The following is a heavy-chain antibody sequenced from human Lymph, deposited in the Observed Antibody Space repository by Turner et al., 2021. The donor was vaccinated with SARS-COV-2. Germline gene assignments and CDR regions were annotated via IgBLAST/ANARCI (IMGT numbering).Heavy chain of an antibody. V-gene: IGHV3-43*02. D-gene: IGHD2-15*01. CDR2: ISGDGGGT. Sequence: EVQLVESGGGVVQLGGSLSLSCAASGSTFDDYAMHWVRQAPGKGLEWVSLISGDGGGTYYADSVKGRFTISRDNSKNSLSLQMNSLRAEDTALYYCAKDPGYCSGGSCYSRTYFDFWGQGTLVTVSA. CDR1: GSTFDDYA. CDR3: AKDPGYCSGGSCYSRTYFDF. J-gene: IGHJ4*02.